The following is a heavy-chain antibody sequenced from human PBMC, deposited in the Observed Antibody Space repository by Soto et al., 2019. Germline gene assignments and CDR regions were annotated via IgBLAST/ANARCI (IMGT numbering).Heavy chain of an antibody. Sequence: NPSETLSLTCAVSGGSISSSNWWSWVRQPPGKGLEWIGEIYHSGSTNYNPSLKSRVTISVDKSKNQFSLKLSSVTAADTAVYYCARDMVYYDFWSGWSYYYYGMDVWGQGTTVTVSS. V-gene: IGHV4-4*02. CDR2: IYHSGST. CDR1: GGSISSSNW. CDR3: ARDMVYYDFWSGWSYYYYGMDV. D-gene: IGHD3-3*01. J-gene: IGHJ6*02.